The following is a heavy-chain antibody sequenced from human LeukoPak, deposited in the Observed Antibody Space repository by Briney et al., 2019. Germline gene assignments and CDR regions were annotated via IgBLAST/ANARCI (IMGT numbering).Heavy chain of an antibody. D-gene: IGHD6-19*01. CDR2: INHSGST. CDR3: ARGAWLATLKYYYYYMDV. Sequence: GSLRLSCAPSGFTFGNYWMSWIRQPPGKGLEWIGEINHSGSTNYNPSLKSRVTISVDTSKNQFSLKLSSVTAADTAVYYCARGAWLATLKYYYYYMDVWGKGTTVTVSS. J-gene: IGHJ6*03. V-gene: IGHV4-34*01. CDR1: GFTFGNYW.